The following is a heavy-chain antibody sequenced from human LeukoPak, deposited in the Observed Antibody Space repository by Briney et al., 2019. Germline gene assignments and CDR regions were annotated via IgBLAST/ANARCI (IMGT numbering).Heavy chain of an antibody. CDR3: ARDWLDSGF. D-gene: IGHD3-10*01. V-gene: IGHV3-30*03. CDR1: GFAFSSYG. CDR2: ISYDGSNK. Sequence: GRSLRLSCAASGFAFSSYGMHWARQAPGKGLEWVAVISYDGSNKYYADSVKGRFTISRDNSKNTLYLQMNSLRDEDTAVYYCARDWLDSGFWGQGTLVTVSS. J-gene: IGHJ4*02.